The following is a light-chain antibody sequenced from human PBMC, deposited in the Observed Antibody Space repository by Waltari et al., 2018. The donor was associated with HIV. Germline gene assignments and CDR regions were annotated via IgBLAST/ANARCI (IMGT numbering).Light chain of an antibody. J-gene: IGKJ1*01. V-gene: IGKV1-33*01. Sequence: DIQLTQSPSSLSASIVDRVTITCQASQDISIYLNWYQQKPGKAPKLLIYGASNLEQGVPSRFSGSGSGTDFTFTISSLQPEDIATYYCQQYDNLPRTFGQGTKVEI. CDR2: GAS. CDR3: QQYDNLPRT. CDR1: QDISIY.